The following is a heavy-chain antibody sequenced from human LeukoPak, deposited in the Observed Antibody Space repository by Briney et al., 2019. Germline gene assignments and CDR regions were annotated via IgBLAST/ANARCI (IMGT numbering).Heavy chain of an antibody. V-gene: IGHV3-73*01. J-gene: IGHJ4*02. CDR2: IRSKANSYAT. D-gene: IGHD6-19*01. Sequence: GGSLRLSCAASGFTFSGSSTYWVRQAFGKGLEWVGRIRSKANSYATTYGTSVKGRFTISRDNAKNSLYLQMNSLRAEDTAVYYCARDSKFGWYSGAFDYWGQGTLVTVSS. CDR3: ARDSKFGWYSGAFDY. CDR1: GFTFSGSS.